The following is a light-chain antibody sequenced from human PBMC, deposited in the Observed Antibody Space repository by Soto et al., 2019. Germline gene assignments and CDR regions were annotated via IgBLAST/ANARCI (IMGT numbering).Light chain of an antibody. V-gene: IGLV1-40*01. Sequence: QAVVTQPPSVSGAPGQRVTISCTGSSSNIGAGYDVHWYQQLPGTAPRLLMYAINNRPSGVPDRFSGSKSGTSASLAITGLQAEDEADYYCQSYDNSLSGVVFGGGTKLTVL. J-gene: IGLJ2*01. CDR3: QSYDNSLSGVV. CDR2: AIN. CDR1: SSNIGAGYD.